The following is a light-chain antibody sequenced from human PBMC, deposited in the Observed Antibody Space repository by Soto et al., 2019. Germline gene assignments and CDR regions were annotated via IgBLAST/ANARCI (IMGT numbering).Light chain of an antibody. Sequence: SVLTQPHTVSGAPGQRVTISCTGSSSNIGAGYDVHWYQQLPGTAPKLLIYRNSNRPSGVPDRFSGSKSGTSASLAITGLQAEDEADYYCQSCDSSLSGSGVFGTGTKVTV. CDR2: RNS. CDR3: QSCDSSLSGSGV. J-gene: IGLJ1*01. V-gene: IGLV1-40*01. CDR1: SSNIGAGYD.